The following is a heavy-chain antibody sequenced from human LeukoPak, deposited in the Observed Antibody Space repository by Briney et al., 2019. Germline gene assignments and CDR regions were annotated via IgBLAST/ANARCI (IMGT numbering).Heavy chain of an antibody. CDR1: GFTFSSNW. Sequence: PGGSLRLSFAAAGFTFSSNWMHWVRQAPGKGLVWVSRINSDGRSNSYADSVKGRFTISRDNAKNTLYLQMNSLRAEDTAVYYCARDREWELADYWGQGTLVTVSS. D-gene: IGHD1-26*01. CDR2: INSDGRSN. CDR3: ARDREWELADY. J-gene: IGHJ4*02. V-gene: IGHV3-74*01.